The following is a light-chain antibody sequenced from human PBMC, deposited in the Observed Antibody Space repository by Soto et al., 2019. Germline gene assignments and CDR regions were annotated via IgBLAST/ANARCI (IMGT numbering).Light chain of an antibody. CDR2: GAS. CDR1: QSVTNTY. Sequence: IVLTQSPGTLSLSPGERATLSCRASQSVTNTYLAWYQQKPGQAPRLLIYGASTTATGIPDRFSGSGSGTDFTLTISRLEPEDFAVYYCQHYHESPRTFGQGTKVEV. V-gene: IGKV3-20*01. CDR3: QHYHESPRT. J-gene: IGKJ1*01.